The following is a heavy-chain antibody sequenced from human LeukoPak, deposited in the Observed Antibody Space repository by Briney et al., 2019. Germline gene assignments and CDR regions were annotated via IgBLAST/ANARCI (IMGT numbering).Heavy chain of an antibody. CDR1: GYRFTSYW. CDR2: IYPGDSDT. Sequence: GESLKISCKGSGYRFTSYWIGWVRQMPGKGLEWMGIIYPGDSDTRYSPSFQGQVTISADKSISTAYLQWSSLKASDTAMYYCARHGTLTTVNADFDYWSQGTLVTVSS. V-gene: IGHV5-51*01. D-gene: IGHD4-11*01. CDR3: ARHGTLTTVNADFDY. J-gene: IGHJ4*02.